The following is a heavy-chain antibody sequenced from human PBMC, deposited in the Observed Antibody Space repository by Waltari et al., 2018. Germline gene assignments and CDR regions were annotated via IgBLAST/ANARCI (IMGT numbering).Heavy chain of an antibody. Sequence: EVQLVESGGGLVQPGGSLRLSCAASGFTFSSYAMSWVRQAPGKGLEWVSAISGSGGSPYYADSVKGRFTISRDNSKNTLYLQMNSLRAEDTAVYYCAKDRDPKYYDFWSGYYRPYYYYGMDVWGQGTTVTVSS. CDR1: GFTFSSYA. J-gene: IGHJ6*02. V-gene: IGHV3-23*04. D-gene: IGHD3-3*01. CDR3: AKDRDPKYYDFWSGYYRPYYYYGMDV. CDR2: ISGSGGSP.